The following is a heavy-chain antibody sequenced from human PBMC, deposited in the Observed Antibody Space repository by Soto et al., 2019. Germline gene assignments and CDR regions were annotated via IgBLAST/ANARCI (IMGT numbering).Heavy chain of an antibody. CDR3: ARGRDSRSIFDY. Sequence: GGSLRLSCAASGFTFSGYAMSWVRQAPGKGLEWVSAISGSGGSTYYADSVKGRFTISRDNSRNTLNLQMDSLRAEDTAVYYCARGRDSRSIFDYWGQGTLVTVSS. J-gene: IGHJ4*02. D-gene: IGHD3-22*01. V-gene: IGHV3-23*01. CDR2: ISGSGGST. CDR1: GFTFSGYA.